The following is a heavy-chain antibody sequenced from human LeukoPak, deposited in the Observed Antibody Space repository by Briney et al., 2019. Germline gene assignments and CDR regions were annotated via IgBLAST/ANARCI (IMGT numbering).Heavy chain of an antibody. Sequence: PGGSLRLSCAASGLTFASYAMTWVRQAPGKGLEWVSSISASAGTTYYVDSVKGRFTISRDTAKSTLYLQMNSLRADDSAVNYCAKDRPLNWGYYFDSWGQGTLVTVSS. J-gene: IGHJ4*02. CDR2: ISASAGTT. D-gene: IGHD7-27*01. CDR1: GLTFASYA. V-gene: IGHV3-23*01. CDR3: AKDRPLNWGYYFDS.